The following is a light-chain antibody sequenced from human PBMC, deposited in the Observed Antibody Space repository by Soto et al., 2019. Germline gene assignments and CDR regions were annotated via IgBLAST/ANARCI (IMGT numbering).Light chain of an antibody. CDR1: SSDVGGYNY. V-gene: IGLV2-14*01. J-gene: IGLJ3*02. CDR3: SSSTSSSTLRV. CDR2: NVS. Sequence: QSALTQPASVSGSPGQSITISCTGTSSDVGGYNYVSWYQQHPGKAPKLMIYNVSNRPSGVSNRFSASKSGNTASLTISGLQAEDEADYYCSSSTSSSTLRVFGGGTKLTVL.